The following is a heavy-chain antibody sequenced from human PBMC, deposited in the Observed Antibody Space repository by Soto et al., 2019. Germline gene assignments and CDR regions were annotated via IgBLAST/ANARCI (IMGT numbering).Heavy chain of an antibody. Sequence: EVQLLESGGGLVQPGGSLSLSCAAPEFTFSSYAMSWFRQAPGKGLEWVSAFSGSGGSTYYADSVKGRFTISRDNSKNTLYLQMNSLRAEDTAVYYCAKDPGASSDWHGGLYWGQGTLVTVSS. CDR3: AKDPGASSDWHGGLY. CDR1: EFTFSSYA. D-gene: IGHD6-19*01. V-gene: IGHV3-23*01. CDR2: FSGSGGST. J-gene: IGHJ4*02.